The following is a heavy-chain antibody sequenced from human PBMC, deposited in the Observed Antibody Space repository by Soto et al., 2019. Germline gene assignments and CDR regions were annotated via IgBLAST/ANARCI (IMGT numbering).Heavy chain of an antibody. V-gene: IGHV3-30-3*01. D-gene: IGHD1-26*01. CDR1: GFTFSDYA. J-gene: IGHJ4*02. CDR3: ARDLQEWKLLLPFDY. Sequence: GGSLRLSCAASGFTFSDYAMHWVRQAPGKGLEWVALISYDGNNKYYADSVKGRFTISRDNSKNTLYLQMNSLRAEDTAVYYCARDLQEWKLLLPFDYWGQGTLVTVSS. CDR2: ISYDGNNK.